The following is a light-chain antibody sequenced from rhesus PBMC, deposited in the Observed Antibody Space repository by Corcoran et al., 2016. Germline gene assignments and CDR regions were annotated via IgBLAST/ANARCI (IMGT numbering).Light chain of an antibody. Sequence: DIQMTQSPSSLSASVGDRVTITCRASENVNNYLNWYQQKPGKAPKLRIYKTLTLQSGVPSRVRGSGSGTAYTITISNLQPEDVAPYYCQHGYGTPFTFGPGTKLDIK. CDR1: ENVNNY. V-gene: IGKV1-74*01. CDR3: QHGYGTPFT. J-gene: IGKJ3*01. CDR2: KTL.